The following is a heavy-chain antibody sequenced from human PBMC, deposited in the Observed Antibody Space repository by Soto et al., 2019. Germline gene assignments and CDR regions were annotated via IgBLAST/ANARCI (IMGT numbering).Heavy chain of an antibody. CDR1: GVSFSGYY. CDR3: ARLNQLLFPRGDDY. Sequence: SETLSLTCAVYGVSFSGYYWSWIRQPPGKGLEWIGEINHSGSTNYNPSLKSRVTISVDTSKNQFSLKLSSVTAADTAVYYCARLNQLLFPRGDDYWGQGTLVTVSS. V-gene: IGHV4-34*01. J-gene: IGHJ4*02. CDR2: INHSGST. D-gene: IGHD2-2*01.